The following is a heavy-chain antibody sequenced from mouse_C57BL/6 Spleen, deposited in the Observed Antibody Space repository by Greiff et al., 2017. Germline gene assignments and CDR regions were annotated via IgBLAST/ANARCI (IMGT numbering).Heavy chain of an antibody. D-gene: IGHD2-4*01. CDR1: GYAFSSYW. V-gene: IGHV1-80*01. Sequence: GAQLVKPVASVKISCKASGYAFSSYWMNWVQQRPGKGLEWIGQIYPGDGDTNYNGNFKGKATLTADQSSSTAYMQLSSLTSEDSAVYFCARWGDYDFAWFAYWGQGTLVTVSA. J-gene: IGHJ3*01. CDR2: IYPGDGDT. CDR3: ARWGDYDFAWFAY.